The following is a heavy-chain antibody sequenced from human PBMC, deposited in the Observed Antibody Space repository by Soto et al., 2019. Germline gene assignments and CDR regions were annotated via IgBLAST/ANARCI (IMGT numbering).Heavy chain of an antibody. CDR2: IVVGRGHT. J-gene: IGHJ4*02. CDR3: AADSRYCSGGNCEDY. V-gene: IGHV1-58*02. Sequence: QMQLVQSGPEVKKPGTSVKVSCKASGFTFTSSAMQWVRQARGQRLEWIGWIVVGRGHTNYAQKFQEGVTSTGDVSTSTAYMELSSLRAEDTAVYYCAADSRYCSGGNCEDYWGQGTRVTVSS. CDR1: GFTFTSSA. D-gene: IGHD2-15*01.